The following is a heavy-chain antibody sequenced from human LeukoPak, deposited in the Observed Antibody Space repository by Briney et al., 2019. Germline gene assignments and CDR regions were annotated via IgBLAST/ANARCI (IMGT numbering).Heavy chain of an antibody. V-gene: IGHV1-24*01. CDR1: GYTLTELS. CDR3: ATSVYGSTTYYFDY. Sequence: ASVNVSCKVSGYTLTELSMHWVRQAPGKGLEWMGGFDPEDGETIYAQKFQGRVTMTEDTSTDTAYMELSSLRSEDTAVYYCATSVYGSTTYYFDYWGQGTLVTVSS. D-gene: IGHD3-10*01. CDR2: FDPEDGET. J-gene: IGHJ4*02.